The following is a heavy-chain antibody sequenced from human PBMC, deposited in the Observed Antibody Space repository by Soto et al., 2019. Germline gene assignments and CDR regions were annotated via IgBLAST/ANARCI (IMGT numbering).Heavy chain of an antibody. V-gene: IGHV4-61*01. J-gene: IGHJ6*02. CDR2: IYYSGST. CDR3: AGSAVVGITTEYYYYYGMDV. CDR1: GGSVSSGSYY. D-gene: IGHD3-22*01. Sequence: SETLSLTCTVSGGSVSSGSYYWSWIRQPPGKGLEWIGYIYYSGSTNYNPSLKSRVTISVDTSKNQFSLKLSSVTAADTAVYYCAGSAVVGITTEYYYYYGMDVWGQGTTVTVSS.